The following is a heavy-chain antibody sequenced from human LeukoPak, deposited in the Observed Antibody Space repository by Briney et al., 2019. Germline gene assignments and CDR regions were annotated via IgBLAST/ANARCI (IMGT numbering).Heavy chain of an antibody. J-gene: IGHJ4*02. CDR3: VRDYYGSD. Sequence: GGSLRLSCAASGLTFSNYWMHWVRQAPGKGPVWVSRINSDGSSTTYADSVRGRFTISRDNAKNTLYLQMNTLRAEDTAVYYCVRDYYGSDWGQGTLVTVSS. CDR1: GLTFSNYW. CDR2: INSDGSST. D-gene: IGHD3-10*01. V-gene: IGHV3-74*01.